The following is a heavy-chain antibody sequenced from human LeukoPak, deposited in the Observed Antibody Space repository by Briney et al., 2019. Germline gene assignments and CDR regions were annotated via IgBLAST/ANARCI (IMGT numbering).Heavy chain of an antibody. D-gene: IGHD2-2*01. CDR3: AKESGSSTDFDY. J-gene: IGHJ4*02. CDR2: ISGSGGNT. V-gene: IGHV3-23*01. CDR1: GFTFSSYA. Sequence: PGGSLRLSCEASGFTFSSYAMSWVRQAPGKGLEWVSAISGSGGNTYYADSVKGRFTISRGNSKNTLYVQMNSLRAEDTAVYYCAKESGSSTDFDYWGQGTLVTVSS.